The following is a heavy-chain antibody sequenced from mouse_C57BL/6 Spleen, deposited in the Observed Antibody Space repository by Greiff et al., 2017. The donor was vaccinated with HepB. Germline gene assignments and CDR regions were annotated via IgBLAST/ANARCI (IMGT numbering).Heavy chain of an antibody. CDR2: INPNNGGT. CDR1: GYTFTDYN. Sequence: VQLKESGPELVKPGASVKMSCKASGYTFTDYNMHWVKQSHGKSLEWIGYINPNNGGTSYNQKFKGKATLTVNKSSSTAYMELRSLTSEDSAVYYCVRGLGFYYAMDYWGQGTSVTVSS. J-gene: IGHJ4*01. CDR3: VRGLGFYYAMDY. D-gene: IGHD4-1*01. V-gene: IGHV1-22*01.